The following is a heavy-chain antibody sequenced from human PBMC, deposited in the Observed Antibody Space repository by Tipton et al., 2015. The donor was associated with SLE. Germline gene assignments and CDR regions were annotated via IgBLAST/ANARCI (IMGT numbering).Heavy chain of an antibody. CDR2: INHSGST. CDR3: ARSQWVRFPPNFFSSSMDV. Sequence: GLVKPSETLSLTCDVYGGSFSPDYWSWIRQPPGKGLEWIGEINHSGSTNYNPSLKSRVIISIDTSKNQFSLELSSVTAADTAVYYCARSQWVRFPPNFFSSSMDVWGKGTTVTVSS. CDR1: GGSFSPDY. D-gene: IGHD5-12*01. V-gene: IGHV4-34*01. J-gene: IGHJ6*03.